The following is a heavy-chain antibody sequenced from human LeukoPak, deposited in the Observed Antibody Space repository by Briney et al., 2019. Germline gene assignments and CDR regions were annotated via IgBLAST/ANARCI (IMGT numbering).Heavy chain of an antibody. J-gene: IGHJ4*02. Sequence: GGSLRLSCAASGFTFSSYSMNWVRQAPGKGLEWVSYISSSSSTIYYADSVKGRFTISRDNAKNSLYLQMNSLRAEDTAVYYRARDPGGYSYGREFDYWGQGTLVTVSS. CDR3: ARDPGGYSYGREFDY. V-gene: IGHV3-48*01. CDR1: GFTFSSYS. D-gene: IGHD5-18*01. CDR2: ISSSSSTI.